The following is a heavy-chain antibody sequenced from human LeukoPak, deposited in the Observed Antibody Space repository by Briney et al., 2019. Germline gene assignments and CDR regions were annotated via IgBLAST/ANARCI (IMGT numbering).Heavy chain of an antibody. V-gene: IGHV3-30*18. CDR2: ISYDGSNK. CDR1: GFTFSSYG. D-gene: IGHD3-22*01. J-gene: IGHJ4*02. Sequence: GGSLRLSCAASGFTFSSYGMHWVRQAPGKGVEWVAVISYDGSNKYYADSVKGRFTISRDNSKNTLYLQMNSLRAEDTAVYHCAKDAELYDSSGFYFDYWGQGTLVTVSS. CDR3: AKDAELYDSSGFYFDY.